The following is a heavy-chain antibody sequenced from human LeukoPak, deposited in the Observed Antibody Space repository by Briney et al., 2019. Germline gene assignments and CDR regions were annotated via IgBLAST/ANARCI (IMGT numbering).Heavy chain of an antibody. CDR1: GFTFSSYG. V-gene: IGHV3-30*18. CDR3: AKDGTTGDSGGHVDY. CDR2: ISYDGSNK. J-gene: IGHJ4*02. D-gene: IGHD1-14*01. Sequence: GGSLRLSCAASGFTFSSYGMHWVRQAPGKGLEWVAIISYDGSNKYYADSVKGRSTISRDNSKNTLYLQTNSLRAEDTAVYYCAKDGTTGDSGGHVDYWGQGTLVTVSS.